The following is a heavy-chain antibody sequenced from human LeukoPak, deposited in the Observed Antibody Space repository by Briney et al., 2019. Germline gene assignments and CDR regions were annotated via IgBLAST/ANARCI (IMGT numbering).Heavy chain of an antibody. Sequence: GGSLRLSCAASGFTFSHAWMSWVRQAPGKGLEWVGRVKSKTDGGTTDYAAPVKGRFTTSRDDSKNTLYLEMNSLKTEDTAIYYCTVVNYGSGSYPLGYWGQGTLVTVSS. CDR1: GFTFSHAW. V-gene: IGHV3-15*01. CDR2: VKSKTDGGTT. CDR3: TVVNYGSGSYPLGY. J-gene: IGHJ4*02. D-gene: IGHD3-10*01.